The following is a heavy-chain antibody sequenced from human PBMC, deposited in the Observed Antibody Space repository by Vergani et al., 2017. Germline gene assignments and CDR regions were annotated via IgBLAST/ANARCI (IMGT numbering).Heavy chain of an antibody. CDR3: ARDPLYSATWPFLLLYMDV. CDR1: GGSISSCSYY. J-gene: IGHJ6*04. Sequence: QVQLQESGPGLVRPSQTLSLTCTVPGGSISSCSYYWSWFRQPAGQGLEWIGRFYTGWGTSDNPSLKSRVTISVHTPKNQLSLQLSSVTAADTAVYYCARDPLYSATWPFLLLYMDVWGKGTTVTVSS. D-gene: IGHD6-13*01. V-gene: IGHV4-61*02. CDR2: FYTGWGT.